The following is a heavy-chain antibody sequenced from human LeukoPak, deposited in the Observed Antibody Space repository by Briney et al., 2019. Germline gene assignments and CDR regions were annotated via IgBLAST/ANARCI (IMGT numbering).Heavy chain of an antibody. CDR2: VNLDGSET. V-gene: IGHV3-7*01. CDR3: SRDQGSMIWVRTTICYFDL. CDR1: GFSISNYC. D-gene: IGHD3-16*01. J-gene: IGHJ2*01. Sequence: GGSLSLSCAASGFSISNYCICWGRHPPGKGLGWLCNVNLDGSETTYVDSSNGRLTSSRINGKNSLYLQINSLRAAATAVYYCSRDQGSMIWVRTTICYFDLWGRGILVTVSS.